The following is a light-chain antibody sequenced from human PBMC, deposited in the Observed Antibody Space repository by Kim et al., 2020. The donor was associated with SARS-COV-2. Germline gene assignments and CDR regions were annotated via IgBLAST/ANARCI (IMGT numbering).Light chain of an antibody. CDR2: QEK. Sequence: GQTARINGSGYKEGEKYVSGDHQKAGQAPVVVIYQEKQRTSGIPERFSGANSGNTATLTISGTQAMDEADYYCQAWDSSTHNYVCGTGTKVTVL. CDR3: QAWDSSTHNYV. V-gene: IGLV3-1*01. J-gene: IGLJ1*01. CDR1: KEGEKY.